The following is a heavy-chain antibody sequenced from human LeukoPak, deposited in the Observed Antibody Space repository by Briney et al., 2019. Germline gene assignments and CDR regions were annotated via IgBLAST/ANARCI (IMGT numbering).Heavy chain of an antibody. Sequence: SETLSLTCTVSGYSISSGYYWGWIRQPPGKGLEWIGTIYHSGSTYYNPSLKSRVTISVDTSKNQFSLKLTSVTAADTAVYYCARVRGYCSSTICYRNYFDYWGQGTLVTVSS. J-gene: IGHJ4*02. CDR3: ARVRGYCSSTICYRNYFDY. D-gene: IGHD2-2*01. CDR1: GYSISSGYY. CDR2: IYHSGST. V-gene: IGHV4-38-2*02.